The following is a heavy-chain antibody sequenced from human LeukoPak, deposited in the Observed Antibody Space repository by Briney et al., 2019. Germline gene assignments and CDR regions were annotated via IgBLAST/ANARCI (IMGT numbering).Heavy chain of an antibody. CDR2: IKSKTDGGTT. CDR1: GFTFSNAW. J-gene: IGHJ4*02. D-gene: IGHD5-12*01. CDR3: TTEARYSGYDYVY. V-gene: IGHV3-15*01. Sequence: GGSLRLSCAASGFTFSNAWMSWVRQAPGKGLEWVGRIKSKTDGGTTDYAAPVKGRFTISRDDSKNTLYLQMNSLKTEDTAVYYCTTEARYSGYDYVYWGQGTLVTVSS.